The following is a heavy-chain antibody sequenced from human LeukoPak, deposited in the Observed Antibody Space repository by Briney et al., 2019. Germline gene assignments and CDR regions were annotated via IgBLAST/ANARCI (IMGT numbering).Heavy chain of an antibody. D-gene: IGHD1-26*01. J-gene: IGHJ4*02. V-gene: IGHV4-39*01. CDR3: VRHARIGKADY. CDR2: ISHDGNI. CDR1: GGSITSLSYS. Sequence: SETLSLTCGVSGGSITSLSYSWGWVRQPPGEGPEYIASISHDGNIYYKPSLKSRVTMSVGTSRNQFSLKLTSVTASDTAVYYCVRHARIGKADYWGQGTLVTVSS.